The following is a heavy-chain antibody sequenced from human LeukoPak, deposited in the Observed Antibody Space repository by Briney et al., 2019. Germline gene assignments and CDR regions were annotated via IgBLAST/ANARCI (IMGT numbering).Heavy chain of an antibody. CDR1: GFTFSSYA. CDR2: ISGSGGST. J-gene: IGHJ5*02. CDR3: AKAGGTVKVVVSWFDP. D-gene: IGHD3-22*01. Sequence: PGGSLRLSCAASGFTFSSYAMSWVRQAPGKGLEWVSAISGSGGSTYYADSVKGRFTISRDNSKNTLYLQMNSLRAEDTAVYYCAKAGGTVKVVVSWFDPWAQGTLVTVSS. V-gene: IGHV3-23*01.